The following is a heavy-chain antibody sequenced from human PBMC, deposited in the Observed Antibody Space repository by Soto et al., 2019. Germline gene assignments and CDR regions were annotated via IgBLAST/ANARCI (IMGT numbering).Heavy chain of an antibody. CDR1: GGSITGAYY. CDR3: ARYAQGYDGFDI. D-gene: IGHD5-12*01. J-gene: IGHJ3*02. V-gene: IGHV4-31*03. Sequence: QVQLQESGPGLVKPSQTLSLTCSVSGGSITGAYYWSWIRQHPGKGLDWIGYIFYSGTAYYNPSLKTRTIISADTSNNQFSLKMTSVTAADTAVYYCARYAQGYDGFDIWGQGTLVSVSS. CDR2: IFYSGTA.